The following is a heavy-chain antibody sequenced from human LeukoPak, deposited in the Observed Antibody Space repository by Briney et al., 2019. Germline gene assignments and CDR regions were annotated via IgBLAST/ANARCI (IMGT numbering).Heavy chain of an antibody. CDR3: ARTNSIVGATMDYFDY. CDR2: IKQDGSEK. CDR1: GFTFSSYS. D-gene: IGHD1-26*01. Sequence: GGSLRLSCAASGFTFSSYSMNWVRQAPGKGLEWVANIKQDGSEKYYVDSVKGRFSISRDNAKNSLYLQMNSLRAEDTAVYYCARTNSIVGATMDYFDYWGQGTLVTVSS. J-gene: IGHJ4*02. V-gene: IGHV3-7*01.